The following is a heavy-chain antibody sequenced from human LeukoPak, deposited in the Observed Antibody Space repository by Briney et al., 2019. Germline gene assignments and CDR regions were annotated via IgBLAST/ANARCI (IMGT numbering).Heavy chain of an antibody. CDR3: ASSQIGVRGVILFDY. J-gene: IGHJ4*02. D-gene: IGHD3-10*01. Sequence: SETLSLTCTVSGGSISSYYWSWIRQPPGKGVEWIGYIYYSGSTNYNPSLKSRVTISVDTSKNQFSLKLSSVTAADTAVYYCASSQIGVRGVILFDYWGQGTLVTVSS. CDR2: IYYSGST. CDR1: GGSISSYY. V-gene: IGHV4-59*01.